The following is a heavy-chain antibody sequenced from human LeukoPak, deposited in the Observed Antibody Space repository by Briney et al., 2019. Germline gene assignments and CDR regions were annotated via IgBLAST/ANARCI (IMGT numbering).Heavy chain of an antibody. CDR2: ISSSSSYI. Sequence: WGSLRLSCAASGFTFSSYSMNWVRQAPGQGLEWVSSISSSSSYIYYADSVKGRFTISRDNAKNSLYLQMNSLRAEDTAVYYCARDYTVLNWFDPWGQGTLVTVSS. CDR1: GFTFSSYS. J-gene: IGHJ5*02. V-gene: IGHV3-21*01. CDR3: ARDYTVLNWFDP. D-gene: IGHD5/OR15-5a*01.